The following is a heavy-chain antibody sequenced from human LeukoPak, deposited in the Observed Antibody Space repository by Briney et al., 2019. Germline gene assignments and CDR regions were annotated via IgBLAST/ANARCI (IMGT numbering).Heavy chain of an antibody. CDR2: IWYDGSNK. CDR3: AKGSSGKQAAGYFDY. V-gene: IGHV3-33*06. Sequence: GGSLRLSCVVSGLTFSTYGMHWVRQAPGKGLEWVALIWYDGSNKYYADSVKGRFTISRDNSKNTLYLQMNSLRAEDTAVYYCAKGSSGKQAAGYFDYWGQGTLVTVSS. CDR1: GLTFSTYG. J-gene: IGHJ4*02. D-gene: IGHD6-13*01.